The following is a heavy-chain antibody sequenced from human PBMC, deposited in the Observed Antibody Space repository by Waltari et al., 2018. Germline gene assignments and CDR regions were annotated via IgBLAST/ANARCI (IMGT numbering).Heavy chain of an antibody. D-gene: IGHD2-15*01. Sequence: DVQLVESGGGLVQPGGSLRLSCAASGFTFSSYDMHWVRQATGKGLEWVSAIGTAGDTYYPGSVKGRFTISRENAKNSLYLQMNSLRAGDTAVYYCARGLLFDAFDIWGQGTMVTVSS. V-gene: IGHV3-13*01. CDR3: ARGLLFDAFDI. J-gene: IGHJ3*02. CDR1: GFTFSSYD. CDR2: IGTAGDT.